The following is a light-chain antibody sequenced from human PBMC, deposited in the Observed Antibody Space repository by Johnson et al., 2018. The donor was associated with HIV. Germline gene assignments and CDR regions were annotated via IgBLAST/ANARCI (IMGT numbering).Light chain of an antibody. CDR3: GTWDSSLSAVL. J-gene: IGLJ1*01. CDR2: DNN. Sequence: QSVLTQPPSVSAAPGQKVTISCSGSSSNIGNNYVSWYQQLPGTAPKLLIYDNNKRPSGIPDRFSGSKSGTSATLVITGLQTGDEADYYCGTWDSSLSAVLFRTGTKVTVL. V-gene: IGLV1-51*01. CDR1: SSNIGNNY.